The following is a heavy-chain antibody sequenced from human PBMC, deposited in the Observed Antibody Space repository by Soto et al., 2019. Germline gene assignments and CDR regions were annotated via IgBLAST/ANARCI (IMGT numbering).Heavy chain of an antibody. CDR3: AKDAISMVRGVNNWFDP. CDR2: ISGGGGVST. CDR1: EFTFSSYA. D-gene: IGHD3-10*01. J-gene: IGHJ5*02. V-gene: IGHV3-23*01. Sequence: ELQLLESGGGLVQPGGSLTLSCAASEFTFSSYAMTWVRQAPGKGLEWVSGISGGGGVSTYYADSVKGRFTISRDNSMNTLYLQLNRLRAEDTAVYYCAKDAISMVRGVNNWFDPWGQGTLVTVSS.